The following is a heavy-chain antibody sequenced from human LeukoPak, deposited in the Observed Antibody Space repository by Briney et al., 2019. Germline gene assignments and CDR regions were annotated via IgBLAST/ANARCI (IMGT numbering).Heavy chain of an antibody. CDR2: ISAYNGNT. J-gene: IGHJ6*03. Sequence: ASVKVSCKASGYTFTSYGISWVRQAPGQGLEWMGGISAYNGNTNSAQKPQGRVTMTTDTSTSTAYMELRSLRSDDTAVYYCARIPDRPARPGSAAYYMDVWGKGTTVTVSS. D-gene: IGHD6-6*01. CDR1: GYTFTSYG. CDR3: ARIPDRPARPGSAAYYMDV. V-gene: IGHV1-18*01.